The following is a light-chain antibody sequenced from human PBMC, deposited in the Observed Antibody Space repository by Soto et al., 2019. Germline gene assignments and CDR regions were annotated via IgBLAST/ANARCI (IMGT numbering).Light chain of an antibody. V-gene: IGLV2-14*01. J-gene: IGLJ3*02. Sequence: QSALTQPASVSASPGQSITISCTGTSSDVGGYKFVSWYQHHPGKAPKLMIYEVNNRPSGVSNRFSGSKSGNTASLTISGLKTEDEADYYCLSYTSANTRVFGGGTKVTVL. CDR2: EVN. CDR3: LSYTSANTRV. CDR1: SSDVGGYKF.